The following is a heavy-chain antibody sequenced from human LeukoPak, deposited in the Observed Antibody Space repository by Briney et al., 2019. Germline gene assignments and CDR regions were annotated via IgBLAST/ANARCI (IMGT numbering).Heavy chain of an antibody. J-gene: IGHJ4*02. CDR1: GFTFSSYG. V-gene: IGHV3-30*18. CDR3: AKVSFAWNSIDY. D-gene: IGHD1-7*01. Sequence: GGSLRLSCAASGFTFSSYGMHWVRQAPGKGLEWVAVISYDGSNKYYADSVKGRFTISRDNSKNTLYLQMNSLRAEDTAVYYCAKVSFAWNSIDYWGQGTLVTVSS. CDR2: ISYDGSNK.